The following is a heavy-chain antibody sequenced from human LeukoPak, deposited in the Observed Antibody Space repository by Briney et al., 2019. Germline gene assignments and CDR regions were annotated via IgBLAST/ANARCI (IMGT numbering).Heavy chain of an antibody. J-gene: IGHJ4*02. CDR3: ASLYSSSSFEGDY. V-gene: IGHV4-34*01. D-gene: IGHD6-6*01. CDR1: GGSFSGYY. CDR2: INHSGST. Sequence: SETLSLTCAVYGGSFSGYYWSWIRQPPGKGLEWIGEINHSGSTNYNPPLKSRVTISVDTSKNQFSLKLSSVTAADTAVYYCASLYSSSSFEGDYWGQGTLVTVSS.